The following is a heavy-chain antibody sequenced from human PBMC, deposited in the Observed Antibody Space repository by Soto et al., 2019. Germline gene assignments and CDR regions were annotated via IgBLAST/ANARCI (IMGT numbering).Heavy chain of an antibody. V-gene: IGHV3-23*01. J-gene: IGHJ4*02. CDR3: AKNWDTTFGSWSH. Sequence: EVQLLESGGGLVQAGGSLRLSCSASGFSFSTYAMSWVRQAPGKGLEWVSAISGSGGSTYYADSVKGRFTISRGNSKNALYLQMNGLRAGGAGVYYCAKNWDTTFGSWSHWGQGTLVTVSS. CDR1: GFSFSTYA. CDR2: ISGSGGST. D-gene: IGHD3-10*02.